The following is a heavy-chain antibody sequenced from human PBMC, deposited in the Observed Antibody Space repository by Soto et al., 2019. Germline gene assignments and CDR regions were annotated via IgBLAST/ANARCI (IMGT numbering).Heavy chain of an antibody. CDR1: GFTFSSYW. V-gene: IGHV3-7*01. D-gene: IGHD2-15*01. CDR3: AREAAPDIVVVVAAAGRARFDY. J-gene: IGHJ4*02. CDR2: IKQDGSEK. Sequence: EVQLVESGGGLVQPGGSLRLSCAASGFTFSSYWMSWVRQAPGKGLEWVANIKQDGSEKYYVDSVKGRFTISRDNAKNSLYLQMNSLRAEDTAVYYCAREAAPDIVVVVAAAGRARFDYWGQGTLVTVSS.